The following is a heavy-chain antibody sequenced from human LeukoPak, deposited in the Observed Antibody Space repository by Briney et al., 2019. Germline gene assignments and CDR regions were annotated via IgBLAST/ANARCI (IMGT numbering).Heavy chain of an antibody. Sequence: SETLSLTCTVSDGSISSAGSYWSWIRQPPGKGLEWIGYIDYSGTTYYNPSLKSRLSISADMSKTAFSLQLTCVPAANTPGYFCGTAGDFDYWGQGTVVTVSS. CDR2: IDYSGTT. CDR1: DGSISSAGSY. J-gene: IGHJ4*02. V-gene: IGHV4-30-4*01. CDR3: GTAGDFDY.